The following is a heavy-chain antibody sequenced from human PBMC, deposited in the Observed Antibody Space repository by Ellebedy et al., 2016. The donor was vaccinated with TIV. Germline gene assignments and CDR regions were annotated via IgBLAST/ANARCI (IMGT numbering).Heavy chain of an antibody. CDR2: IITILGRP. D-gene: IGHD5-18*01. J-gene: IGHJ4*02. V-gene: IGHV1-69*04. CDR3: ATDSRYSYGYRFNF. Sequence: ASVKVSCKASGGTFSSDGINWVRQAPGQGLEWMGRIITILGRPDYAQTFQGRVTIYADKSTGTPYLELRTLRSEDTAVYYCATDSRYSYGYRFNFWGQGTLVIVSS. CDR1: GGTFSSDG.